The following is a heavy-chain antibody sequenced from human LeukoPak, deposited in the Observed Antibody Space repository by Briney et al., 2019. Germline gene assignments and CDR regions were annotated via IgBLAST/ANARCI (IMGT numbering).Heavy chain of an antibody. D-gene: IGHD6-19*01. CDR1: EFTFSSYA. J-gene: IGHJ4*02. CDR2: ISGSGGST. Sequence: GGSLRLSCAASEFTFSSYAMSWVRQAPGKGLEWVSAISGSGGSTNYADSVRGRFTISRDNSKNTLYLQMNSLRAEDTAVYYCAKDQSDSSGWPLKRVVKGAFDYWGQGTLVTVSS. CDR3: AKDQSDSSGWPLKRVVKGAFDY. V-gene: IGHV3-23*01.